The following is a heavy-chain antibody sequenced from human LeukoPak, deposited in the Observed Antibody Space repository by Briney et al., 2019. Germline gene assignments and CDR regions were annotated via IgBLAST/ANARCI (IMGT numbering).Heavy chain of an antibody. D-gene: IGHD3-10*01. J-gene: IGHJ5*02. CDR3: VRFGDSAFDP. V-gene: IGHV1-8*01. CDR1: GYTFTSYD. Sequence: ASVKVSCKASGYTFTSYDINWVRQATGQGLEWMGWMNPNSGNTGYAQKLQGRVTMTRNTSISTAYMELSSLRSEDTAVYYCVRFGDSAFDPWGQGTLVTVSS. CDR2: MNPNSGNT.